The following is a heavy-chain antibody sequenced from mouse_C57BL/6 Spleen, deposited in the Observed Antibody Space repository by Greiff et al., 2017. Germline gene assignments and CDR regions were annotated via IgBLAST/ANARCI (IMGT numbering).Heavy chain of an antibody. CDR3: ARPYYGSSYIDY. D-gene: IGHD1-1*01. J-gene: IGHJ2*01. Sequence: VKLQESGAELARPGASVKLSCKASGYTFTSYGISWVKQRTGQGLEWIGEIYPRSGNTYYNEKFKGKATLTADKSSSTAYMELRSLTAEDSAVYFCARPYYGSSYIDYWGQGTTLTVSS. CDR1: GYTFTSYG. V-gene: IGHV1-81*01. CDR2: IYPRSGNT.